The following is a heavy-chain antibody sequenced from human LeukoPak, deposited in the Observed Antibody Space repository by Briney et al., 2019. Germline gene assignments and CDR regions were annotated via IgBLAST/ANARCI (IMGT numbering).Heavy chain of an antibody. CDR3: TREGLTASYYDILTGYYESPPLGAFDI. J-gene: IGHJ3*02. D-gene: IGHD3-9*01. CDR2: IRSKAYGGTT. Sequence: PGRSLRLSCTASGFTFGDYAMSWVRQAPGKGLEWVGFIRSKAYGGTTEYAASVKGRFTISRDDSKSIDYLQMNSLKTEDTAVYYCTREGLTASYYDILTGYYESPPLGAFDIWGQGTMVTVSS. CDR1: GFTFGDYA. V-gene: IGHV3-49*04.